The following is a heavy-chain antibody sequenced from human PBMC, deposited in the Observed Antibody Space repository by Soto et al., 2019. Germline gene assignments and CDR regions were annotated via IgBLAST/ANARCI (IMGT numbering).Heavy chain of an antibody. CDR1: GGTFSSYA. J-gene: IGHJ5*02. CDR2: IIPIFGTA. CDR3: ARDLAYCGGDCYFRWFDP. D-gene: IGHD2-21*02. V-gene: IGHV1-69*01. Sequence: QVQLVQSGAEVKKPGSSVKVSCKASGGTFSSYAISWVRQAPGQGLEWMGGIIPIFGTANYAQKFQGRVTITADESTSTAYMELSSLRSEDTAVYYCARDLAYCGGDCYFRWFDPWGQGTLVTVSS.